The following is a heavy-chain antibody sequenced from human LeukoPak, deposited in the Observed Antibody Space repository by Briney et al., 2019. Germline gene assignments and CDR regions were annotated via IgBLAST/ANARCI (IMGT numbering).Heavy chain of an antibody. Sequence: TLSLTCAVSGASITSGDYSWNWMRQPPGKGLEWIGYIYHTGNTYYNPSLKSRVTISVDRSRNQFSLKLSSVTAADTAVYYCARAPKGMTTVRYYYYYYMDVWGKGTTVTVSS. V-gene: IGHV4-30-2*01. CDR2: IYHTGNT. D-gene: IGHD4-11*01. CDR3: ARAPKGMTTVRYYYYYYMDV. J-gene: IGHJ6*03. CDR1: GASITSGDYS.